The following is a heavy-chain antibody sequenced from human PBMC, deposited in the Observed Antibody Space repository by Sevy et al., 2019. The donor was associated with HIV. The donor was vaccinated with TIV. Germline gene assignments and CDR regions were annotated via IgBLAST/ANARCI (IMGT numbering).Heavy chain of an antibody. CDR1: GFTFTYAW. V-gene: IGHV3-15*01. CDR2: IKSRPDGGPT. D-gene: IGHD2-8*01. J-gene: IGHJ6*02. Sequence: GGSLRLSCAASGFTFTYAWMSWVRPAPAKGLEWVGRIKSRPDGGPTDYAVSVKGRFTISRDDSKNTLYLQMNSLKAEDSAVYYCATGPIIVLLVTDGMDVWGQGTTVTVSS. CDR3: ATGPIIVLLVTDGMDV.